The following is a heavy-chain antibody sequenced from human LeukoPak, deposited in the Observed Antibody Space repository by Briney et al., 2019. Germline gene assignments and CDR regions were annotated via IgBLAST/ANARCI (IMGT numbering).Heavy chain of an antibody. CDR2: IYYSGST. V-gene: IGHV4-39*01. Sequence: SETLSLTCTVSGGSISSSSYYWGWIRQPPGKGLEWIGSIYYSGSTYYNPSLKSRVTISVDTSKNQFSLKLSSVTAADTAVYYCARVLVAGPPTDYWGQGTLVTVSS. CDR1: GGSISSSSYY. J-gene: IGHJ4*02. CDR3: ARVLVAGPPTDY. D-gene: IGHD6-19*01.